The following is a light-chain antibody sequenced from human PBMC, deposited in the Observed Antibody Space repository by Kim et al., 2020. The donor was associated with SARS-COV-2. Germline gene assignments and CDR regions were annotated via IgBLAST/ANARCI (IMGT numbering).Light chain of an antibody. CDR1: ENIGTW. CDR2: LAS. Sequence: DIQMTQSPSTLSASVGDRVTITCRASENIGTWLAWYQQKPGRAPSLLIYLASTLESGVPSRFSGTGSGTAFSLSITSLQPDDFATYYCQHYSRFPYTFGQGTKLEI. CDR3: QHYSRFPYT. J-gene: IGKJ2*01. V-gene: IGKV1-5*03.